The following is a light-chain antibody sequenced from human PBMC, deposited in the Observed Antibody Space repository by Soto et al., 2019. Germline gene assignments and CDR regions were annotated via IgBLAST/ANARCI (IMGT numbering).Light chain of an antibody. V-gene: IGKV3-11*01. J-gene: IGKJ4*01. CDR2: DAS. Sequence: EIVLTQSPATLSLSPGERATLSCRASQSVSSYLAWYQQKPGQAPRLLIYDASNRATGSPARFSGSGSGTDFTLTICSLEPEDFAVYYCQQRSNWPLTFGGGTKVDIK. CDR1: QSVSSY. CDR3: QQRSNWPLT.